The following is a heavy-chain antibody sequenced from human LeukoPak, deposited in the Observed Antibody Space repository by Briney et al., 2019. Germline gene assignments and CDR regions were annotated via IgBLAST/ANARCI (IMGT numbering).Heavy chain of an antibody. CDR1: GGSISSSNW. Sequence: SETLSLTCAVSGGSISSSNWWSWVRQPPGKGLEWIGEIYHSGSTNYNPSLKSRVTISVDKSKNQFSLKLSSVTAADTALYYCARAGRWEGRPHAFDIWGQGTMVTVS. D-gene: IGHD1-26*01. CDR2: IYHSGST. CDR3: ARAGRWEGRPHAFDI. V-gene: IGHV4-4*02. J-gene: IGHJ3*02.